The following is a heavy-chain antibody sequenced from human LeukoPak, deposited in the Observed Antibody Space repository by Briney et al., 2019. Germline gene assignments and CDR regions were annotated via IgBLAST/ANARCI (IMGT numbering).Heavy chain of an antibody. D-gene: IGHD3-16*02. Sequence: GGSLRLSCAASGFTFSRYSLTWVRQAPGKGLEWVSSVGDNSSYIFYADSVKGRFTISRDNAKNSLYLQMNSLRAEDTAVYYCARDPGPPAFRYHFDYWGQGTLVTVSS. CDR1: GFTFSRYS. CDR3: ARDPGPPAFRYHFDY. V-gene: IGHV3-21*06. J-gene: IGHJ4*02. CDR2: VGDNSSYI.